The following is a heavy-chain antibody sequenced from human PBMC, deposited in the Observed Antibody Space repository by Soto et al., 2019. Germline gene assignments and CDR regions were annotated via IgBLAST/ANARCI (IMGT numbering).Heavy chain of an antibody. CDR1: GFTFSNSA. V-gene: IGHV3-64*01. CDR2: ISSNGGTT. D-gene: IGHD6-19*01. J-gene: IGHJ6*02. Sequence: GGSWRLSCAASGFTFSNSAIHWVRQAPGKGLEFVSGISSNGGTTYSANYVKGRFTISRDNSKNTLYLQMGSLRAEDMAVYYCARAEGSSSGWDLKNHYGMDVWGQGTTVTVSS. CDR3: ARAEGSSSGWDLKNHYGMDV.